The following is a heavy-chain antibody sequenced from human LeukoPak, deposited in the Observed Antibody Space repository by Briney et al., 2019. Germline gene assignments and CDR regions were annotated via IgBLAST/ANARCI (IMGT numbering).Heavy chain of an antibody. D-gene: IGHD3-22*01. CDR2: ISSSSSYT. Sequence: GGSLRLSCAASGFTFSDYYMSWIRQAPGKGLEWVSYISSSSSYTNYADPVKGRFTISRDNAKNSLYLQMNSLRAEDTAVYYCARELDSSGYLDYWGQGTLVTVSS. CDR1: GFTFSDYY. CDR3: ARELDSSGYLDY. J-gene: IGHJ4*02. V-gene: IGHV3-11*05.